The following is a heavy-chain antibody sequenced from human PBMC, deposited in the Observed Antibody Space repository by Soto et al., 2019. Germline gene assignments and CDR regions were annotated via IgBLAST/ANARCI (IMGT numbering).Heavy chain of an antibody. CDR1: GYTFTGYY. V-gene: IGHV1-2*04. CDR3: ARALDCSGGSCYSIYFDY. CDR2: INPNSGGT. D-gene: IGHD2-15*01. J-gene: IGHJ4*02. Sequence: QVQLVQSGAEVKKPGASVKVSCKASGYTFTGYYMHWVRQAPGQGLEWMGWINPNSGGTNYAQKFQGWVTMTRYTSISTAYMELSRLRSDDTAVYYCARALDCSGGSCYSIYFDYWGQGTLVTVSS.